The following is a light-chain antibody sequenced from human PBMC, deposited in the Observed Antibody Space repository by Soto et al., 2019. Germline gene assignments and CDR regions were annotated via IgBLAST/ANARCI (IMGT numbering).Light chain of an antibody. Sequence: GDRVTITCRASERISTWLAWYQQKPGKAPKLLXYGASSLESGVPPRFSGDGSGTEFTLTISSLQRDDFGTYYCQQRSNWPPLTFGGGTKVDIK. CDR2: GAS. CDR1: ERISTW. CDR3: QQRSNWPPLT. J-gene: IGKJ4*01. V-gene: IGKV1-5*03.